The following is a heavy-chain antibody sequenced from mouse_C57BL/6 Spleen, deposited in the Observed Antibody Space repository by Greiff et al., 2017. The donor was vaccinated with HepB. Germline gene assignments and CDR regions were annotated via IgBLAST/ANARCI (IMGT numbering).Heavy chain of an antibody. V-gene: IGHV1-63*01. CDR3: ARRHYGSSSLDY. Sequence: QVQLQQSGAELVRPGPSVKMSCKASGYTFTNYWIGWAKQRPGHGLEWIGDIYPGGGYTNYNEKFKGKATLTADKSSSTAYMQFSSLTSEDSAIYYCARRHYGSSSLDYWGQGTTLTVSS. CDR1: GYTFTNYW. J-gene: IGHJ2*01. D-gene: IGHD1-1*01. CDR2: IYPGGGYT.